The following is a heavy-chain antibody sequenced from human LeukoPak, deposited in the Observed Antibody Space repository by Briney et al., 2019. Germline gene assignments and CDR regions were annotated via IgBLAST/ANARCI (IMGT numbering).Heavy chain of an antibody. Sequence: GGSLRLSCAASRFTFSSYWLSWVRQAPGKGLEWVANIKGDGTEKYYVGSVEGRFTISRDNAKNSLYLQMNSLRAEDTAVYYCARNRYYYDTSGYYYGGGAFDIWGQGTMVTVSS. D-gene: IGHD3-22*01. CDR1: RFTFSSYW. J-gene: IGHJ3*02. CDR3: ARNRYYYDTSGYYYGGGAFDI. V-gene: IGHV3-7*01. CDR2: IKGDGTEK.